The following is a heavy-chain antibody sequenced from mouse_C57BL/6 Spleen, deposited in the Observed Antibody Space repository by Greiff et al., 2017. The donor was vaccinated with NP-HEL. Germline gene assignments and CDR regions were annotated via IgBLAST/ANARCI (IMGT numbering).Heavy chain of an antibody. CDR2: IYPGSGST. D-gene: IGHD2-2*01. Sequence: QVQLQQPGAELVKPGASVKMSCKASGYTFTSYWITWVKQRPGQGLEWIGDIYPGSGSTNYNEKFKSKATLTVDTSSSTAYMQLSSLTSEDSAVYYCARWGISTMVTFDDWGQGTTLTVSS. V-gene: IGHV1-55*01. CDR1: GYTFTSYW. J-gene: IGHJ2*01. CDR3: ARWGISTMVTFDD.